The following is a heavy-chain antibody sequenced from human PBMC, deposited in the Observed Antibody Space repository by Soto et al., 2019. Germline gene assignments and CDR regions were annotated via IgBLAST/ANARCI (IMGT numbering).Heavy chain of an antibody. CDR2: INQDVSQK. CDR3: AKNGYNDWDFDY. CDR1: GFTFSRYW. J-gene: IGHJ4*02. V-gene: IGHV3-7*01. Sequence: EVQLMESGGGLVQPGGSLRLSCAASGFTFSRYWMAWVRQAPGKGLEWVANINQDVSQKLYVDSVRGRFTISRENAKNSVYLQMNNLRADDPGVYYWAKNGYNDWDFDYWGQGTLVTVS. D-gene: IGHD5-18*01.